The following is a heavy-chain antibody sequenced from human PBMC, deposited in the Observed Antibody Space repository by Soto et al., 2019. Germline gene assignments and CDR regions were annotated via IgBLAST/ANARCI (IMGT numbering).Heavy chain of an antibody. CDR1: GGSITSSTYY. V-gene: IGHV4-39*01. J-gene: IGHJ6*02. D-gene: IGHD5-12*01. CDR2: IYYSGNT. Sequence: PSETLSLTCTVSGGSITSSTYYWGWVRQPPGKGMEWIASIYYSGNTYYSPSLRSRVTISVDTSKNQIFLKLTSVTAADTAVYYFARRRGAYDYYYYYGMDVWGQGTTVTVSS. CDR3: ARRRGAYDYYYYYGMDV.